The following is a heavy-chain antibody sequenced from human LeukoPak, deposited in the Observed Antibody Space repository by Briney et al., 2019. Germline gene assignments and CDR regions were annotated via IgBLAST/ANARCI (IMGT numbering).Heavy chain of an antibody. Sequence: SETLSLTCTVSGGSISSYYWSWIRQPPGKGLEWIGYIYYSGSTNYNPSLKSRVTISVDTSKNQFSLKLSSVTAADTAVYYCARGEDYYGSGDIDYWGQGTLVTVSS. D-gene: IGHD3-10*01. V-gene: IGHV4-59*01. CDR3: ARGEDYYGSGDIDY. CDR2: IYYSGST. J-gene: IGHJ4*02. CDR1: GGSISSYY.